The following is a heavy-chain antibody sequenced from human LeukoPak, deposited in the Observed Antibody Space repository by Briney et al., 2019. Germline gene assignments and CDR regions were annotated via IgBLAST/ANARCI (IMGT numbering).Heavy chain of an antibody. CDR1: GGSISSSSHS. V-gene: IGHV4-39*01. CDR2: IYYSGST. D-gene: IGHD3-22*01. CDR3: ARQYRGWLFQGAFDY. J-gene: IGHJ4*02. Sequence: PSETLSLTCTVSGGSISSSSHSWGWIRQPPGKGLEWIGSIYYSGSTYYNPSLKSRVTISVDTSKNQFSLKLSSVTAADTAVYYCARQYRGWLFQGAFDYWGQGTLVTVSS.